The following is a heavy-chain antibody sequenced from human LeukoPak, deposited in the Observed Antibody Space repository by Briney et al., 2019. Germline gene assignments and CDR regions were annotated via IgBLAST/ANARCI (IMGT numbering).Heavy chain of an antibody. CDR2: ISSSGSVM. CDR1: GFMFSSYE. CDR3: ARGLHYYDSSGYYYRGGMDV. Sequence: GGSLRLSCAASGFMFSSYEMNWGRQAPGKGLEWVSYISSSGSVMYYADSVQGRFTISRDNAKNSLYLQMNSLRAEDTAVYYCARGLHYYDSSGYYYRGGMDVWGQGTTVTVSS. J-gene: IGHJ6*02. D-gene: IGHD3-22*01. V-gene: IGHV3-48*03.